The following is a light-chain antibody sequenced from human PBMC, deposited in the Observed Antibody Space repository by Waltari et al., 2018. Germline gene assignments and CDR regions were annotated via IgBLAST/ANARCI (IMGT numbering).Light chain of an antibody. CDR1: QSLSGTV. J-gene: IGKJ2*01. CDR3: QQYGDSRPYT. CDR2: GAV. V-gene: IGKV3-20*01. Sequence: VLTQSPGTLSLSPGARATLSCRASQSLSGTVLAGYQQKPGQVPRLLIYGAVSRTTGIPDRFRGSGSGTDFTLTIDSLDPEDSAVYYCQQYGDSRPYTFGQGTKVEVK.